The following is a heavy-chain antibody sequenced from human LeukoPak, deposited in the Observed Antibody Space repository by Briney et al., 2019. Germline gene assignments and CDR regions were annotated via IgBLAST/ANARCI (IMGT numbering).Heavy chain of an antibody. CDR3: ARLGSGIGQGQDY. CDR2: IHHSGST. D-gene: IGHD3-10*01. Sequence: SETLSLTCSVSGGSISDFHWGWIRQTPGKGLEWIGYIHHSGSTYYSPSLKSRVTISIDTSKNQFSLKLSSVTAADTAVYYCARLGSGIGQGQDYWGQGTLVTVSS. V-gene: IGHV4-59*08. J-gene: IGHJ4*02. CDR1: GGSISDFH.